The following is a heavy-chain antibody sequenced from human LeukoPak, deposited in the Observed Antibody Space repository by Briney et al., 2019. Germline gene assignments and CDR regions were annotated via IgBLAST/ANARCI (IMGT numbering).Heavy chain of an antibody. V-gene: IGHV3-48*01. Sequence: GGSLRLSCAASGFTFSSYSMNWVRQAPGKGLEWVSYISSSSSTIYYADSVKGRFTISRDNAKNSLYLQMNSLRAEDTAVYYCARSMYGDYLNWFDPWGQGTLVTVSS. D-gene: IGHD4-17*01. J-gene: IGHJ5*02. CDR3: ARSMYGDYLNWFDP. CDR2: ISSSSSTI. CDR1: GFTFSSYS.